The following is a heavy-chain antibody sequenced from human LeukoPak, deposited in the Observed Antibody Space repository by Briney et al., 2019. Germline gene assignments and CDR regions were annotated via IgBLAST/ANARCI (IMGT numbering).Heavy chain of an antibody. D-gene: IGHD3-10*01. CDR1: GFSFSDHH. CDR2: INSDGSST. J-gene: IGHJ4*02. Sequence: SGGSLRLSCAASGFSFSDHHMHWVRQAPGKGLVWVSRINSDGSSTSYADSVKGRFTTSRDNAKNTLYLQMNSLRAEDTAVYYCARASGSYYLPFDYWGQGTLVTVSS. V-gene: IGHV3-74*01. CDR3: ARASGSYYLPFDY.